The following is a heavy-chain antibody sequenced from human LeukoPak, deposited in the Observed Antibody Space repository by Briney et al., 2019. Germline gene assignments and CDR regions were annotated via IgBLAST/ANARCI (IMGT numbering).Heavy chain of an antibody. V-gene: IGHV3-23*01. CDR2: ISGSGGKT. Sequence: GGSLRLSCAASGFTFSSYAMSWVRQAPGKGLEWVAAISGSGGKTYYADFMKGCYTICSETSKNTLYLQINSLRAEDTAVYYCAKHDVDIVATIVPFIDYWGQGTLVTVSS. CDR1: GFTFSSYA. CDR3: AKHDVDIVATIVPFIDY. D-gene: IGHD5-12*01. J-gene: IGHJ4*02.